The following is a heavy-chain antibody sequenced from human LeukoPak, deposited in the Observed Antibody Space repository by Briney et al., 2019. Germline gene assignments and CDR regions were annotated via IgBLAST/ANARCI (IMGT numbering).Heavy chain of an antibody. CDR1: EFTFSNFW. CDR3: ARDAAVADYYFDY. Sequence: GGSLRLSCSASEFTFSNFWMSWVRQAPGKGPEWVANIKQDGSEKYYVDSVKGRFTISRDNSKNTLYLQMNSLRAEDTAVYYCARDAAVADYYFDYWGQGTLVTVSS. V-gene: IGHV3-7*01. D-gene: IGHD6-19*01. J-gene: IGHJ4*02. CDR2: IKQDGSEK.